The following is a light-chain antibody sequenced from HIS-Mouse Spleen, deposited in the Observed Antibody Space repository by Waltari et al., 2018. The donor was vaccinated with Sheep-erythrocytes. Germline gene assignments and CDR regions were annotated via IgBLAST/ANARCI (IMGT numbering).Light chain of an antibody. J-gene: IGLJ1*01. V-gene: IGLV2-11*01. CDR1: SSDVGCYNY. CDR2: EFS. CDR3: CSYAGSYNHV. Sequence: QSALTQPRPVSGSPGQSVPISCTGTSSDVGCYNYVSWYQQHPGKAPKLMIYEFSKRPSGVPDRFSGSKSGNTASLTISGLQAEDEADYYCCSYAGSYNHVFATGTKVTVL.